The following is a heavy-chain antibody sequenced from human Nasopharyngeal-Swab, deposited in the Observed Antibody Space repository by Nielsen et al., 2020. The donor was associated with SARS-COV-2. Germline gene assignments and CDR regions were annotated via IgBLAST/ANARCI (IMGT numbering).Heavy chain of an antibody. CDR3: TRCGGGCYSGRDY. D-gene: IGHD2-15*01. V-gene: IGHV3-73*01. Sequence: GESLKISCAASGFTFSYSAIHWVRQASGKGLEWVGRIRSKGNNYATAYAASVKGRFTIFRDDPTNTAYLQMNSLKTEDTAVYYCTRCGGGCYSGRDYWGQGTLVTVSS. CDR2: IRSKGNNYAT. CDR1: GFTFSYSA. J-gene: IGHJ4*02.